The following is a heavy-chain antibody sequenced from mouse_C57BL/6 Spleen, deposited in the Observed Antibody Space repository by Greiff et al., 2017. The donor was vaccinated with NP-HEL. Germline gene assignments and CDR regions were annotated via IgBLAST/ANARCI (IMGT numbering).Heavy chain of an antibody. CDR2: INPSSGYT. D-gene: IGHD3-2*02. CDR1: GYTFTSYW. V-gene: IGHV1-7*01. J-gene: IGHJ4*01. Sequence: VQLQQSGAELAKPGASVKLSCKASGYTFTSYWMHWVKQRPGQGLEWIGYINPSSGYTKYNQKFKDKATLTADTSSITAYMQLSSLTYEDSAVYYCARSSGYEAMDYWGQGTSVTVSS. CDR3: ARSSGYEAMDY.